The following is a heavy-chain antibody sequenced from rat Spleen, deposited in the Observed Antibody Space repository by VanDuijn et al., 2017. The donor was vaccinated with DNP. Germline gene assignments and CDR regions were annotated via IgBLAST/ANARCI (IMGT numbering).Heavy chain of an antibody. D-gene: IGHD1-4*01. CDR2: ISTSGGDT. CDR3: ARQGTTWEYFDY. V-gene: IGHV5S23*01. CDR1: GFTFSDYN. Sequence: EVQLVESGGGLVQPGRSLKLSCAASGFTFSDYNMAWVRQAPKKGLEWVASISTSGGDTYCRDSVKGRFSVSRDNAKSTLYLQMDSLRSEDAATYYCARQGTTWEYFDYWGQGVMVTVSS. J-gene: IGHJ2*01.